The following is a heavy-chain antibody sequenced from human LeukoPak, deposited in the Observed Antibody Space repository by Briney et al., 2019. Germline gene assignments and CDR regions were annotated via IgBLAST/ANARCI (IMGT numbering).Heavy chain of an antibody. Sequence: PGGSLRLSCAASGFTFSSYWMSWVRQAPGKGLEWVSSISSSSRYTYYADSVKGRFTISRDNGKNSLYLQMNSLRAEDTAVYYCARDLTTSSTAYFHHWGQGTLVTVSS. J-gene: IGHJ1*01. V-gene: IGHV3-21*01. CDR2: ISSSSRYT. D-gene: IGHD6-6*01. CDR1: GFTFSSYW. CDR3: ARDLTTSSTAYFHH.